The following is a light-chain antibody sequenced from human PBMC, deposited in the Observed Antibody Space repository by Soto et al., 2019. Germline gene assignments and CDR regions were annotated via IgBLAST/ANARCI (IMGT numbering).Light chain of an antibody. V-gene: IGKV1-5*01. Sequence: IQMTLSPSTLSASVGERVTITCRARQSISRWLAWYQQKPGKAPKLLIYDASSLESGVPSRFSGSGSGTEFTLTISSLQPDDFATYYCQQYNSYWTFGQGTKV. CDR1: QSISRW. CDR3: QQYNSYWT. J-gene: IGKJ1*01. CDR2: DAS.